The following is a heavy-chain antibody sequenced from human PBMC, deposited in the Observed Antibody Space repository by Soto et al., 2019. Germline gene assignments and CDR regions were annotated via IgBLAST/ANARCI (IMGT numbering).Heavy chain of an antibody. CDR1: GYTFTSHA. D-gene: IGHD6-6*01. CDR2: INAGNGNT. V-gene: IGHV1-3*01. J-gene: IGHJ4*02. Sequence: VKVSCKASGYTFTSHAMHWLRQAPGQRLEWMGWINAGNGNTKYSQKFQGRVTITRDTSASTAYMELSSLRSEDTAVYYCAADYSSSSQVLDYWGQGTLVTVSS. CDR3: AADYSSSSQVLDY.